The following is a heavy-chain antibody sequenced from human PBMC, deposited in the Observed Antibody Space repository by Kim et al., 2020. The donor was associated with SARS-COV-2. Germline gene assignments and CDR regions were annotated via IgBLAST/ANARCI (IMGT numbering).Heavy chain of an antibody. J-gene: IGHJ5*02. CDR1: GFNFNNFG. V-gene: IGHV3-30*04. Sequence: GGSLRLSCEASGFNFNNFGMHWVRQAPGKGLEWVAVISYEGSKKYYIDSVKGRFTISRDNSKNTLYLQMNSLRVEDTAVYYCARAMGVFWLTQSFTSLSSWGQGSLVTVSS. CDR3: ARAMGVFWLTQSFTSLSS. CDR2: ISYEGSKK. D-gene: IGHD3-10*01.